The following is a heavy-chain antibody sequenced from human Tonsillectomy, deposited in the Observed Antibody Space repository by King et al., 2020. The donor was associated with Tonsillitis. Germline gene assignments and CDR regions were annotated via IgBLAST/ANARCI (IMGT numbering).Heavy chain of an antibody. D-gene: IGHD4-23*01. CDR2: IYYSGST. V-gene: IGHV4-31*03. Sequence: QLQESGPGLVKPSQTLSLTCTVSGGSISSDVDHWNWIRQHPGEGLAWIGSIYYSGSTSYNPSLTSRVTISLDTSKNKFSLKLTSVTAADTAVYYCAKQKVDYGENSWSLDFGFDVWGQGTMVTVSS. CDR3: AKQKVDYGENSWSLDFGFDV. J-gene: IGHJ3*01. CDR1: GGSISSDVDH.